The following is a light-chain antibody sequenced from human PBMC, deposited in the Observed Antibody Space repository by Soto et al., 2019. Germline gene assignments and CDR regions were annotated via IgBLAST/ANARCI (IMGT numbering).Light chain of an antibody. CDR2: GAS. J-gene: IGKJ4*01. V-gene: IGKV3-15*01. CDR3: QQYYNWPPS. CDR1: RGVSST. Sequence: EIVMTQSPVTLSVSPGERATLSCRASRGVSSTLAWYQQKPGQAPRLLIYGASTRATGIPARFSGSGSGTEFTLTISSLQSEDFAVYSCQQYYNWPPSFGGGTKLEIK.